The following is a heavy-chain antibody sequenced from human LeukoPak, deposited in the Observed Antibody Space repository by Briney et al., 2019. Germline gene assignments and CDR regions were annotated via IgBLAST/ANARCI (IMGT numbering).Heavy chain of an antibody. V-gene: IGHV4-59*01. Sequence: SETLSLTCTVSGGSISSYYWSWIRQPPGKGLEWIGYIYYSGSTNYNPSLKSRVTISVDTSKNQFSLKLSSVTAADTAVYYCARVGWWYYFDYWGRGTLVTVSS. CDR2: IYYSGST. CDR1: GGSISSYY. J-gene: IGHJ4*02. CDR3: ARVGWWYYFDY. D-gene: IGHD2-15*01.